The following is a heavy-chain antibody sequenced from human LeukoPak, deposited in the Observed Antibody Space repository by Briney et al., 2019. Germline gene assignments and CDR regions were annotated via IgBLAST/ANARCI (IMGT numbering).Heavy chain of an antibody. D-gene: IGHD7-27*01. V-gene: IGHV1-69*05. J-gene: IGHJ5*02. CDR1: GGTFSSYD. CDR3: ASLSGGERA. Sequence: SVKVSCKSSGGTFSSYDICWVRLAPGQGLEWMGGIIPIFGTANYAQKFQGRVTITTDESTSTAYMELSGLRSEDTAVYYCASLSGGERAWGQGTLVTVSS. CDR2: IIPIFGTA.